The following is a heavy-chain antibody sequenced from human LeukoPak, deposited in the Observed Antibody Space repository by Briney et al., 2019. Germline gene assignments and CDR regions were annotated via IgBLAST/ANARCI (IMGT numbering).Heavy chain of an antibody. CDR3: AKVLGFGGDAYGMDV. D-gene: IGHD3-10*01. V-gene: IGHV3-23*01. CDR1: GGSTFRKYD. J-gene: IGHJ6*02. Sequence: GGSLRLSCAASGGSTFRKYDLNWVRPAPGKGLEWVSLMSSGGTTYYAESVRGRFTISRDISKNTLYLQVNSLRTEDTAVYYCAKVLGFGGDAYGMDVWGQGTTVTVSS. CDR2: MSSGGTT.